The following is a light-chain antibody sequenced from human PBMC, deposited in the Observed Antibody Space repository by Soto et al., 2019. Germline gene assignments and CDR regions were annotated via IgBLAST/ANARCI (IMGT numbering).Light chain of an antibody. Sequence: QSVLTQPPSVSGAPGQRVTISCTGSNSNIGAGYDVHWYQQLPGTAPKLLIYGNSNRPSGVPDRFSGSKSGTSASLAITGLQAEDEADYYCQSYDSSRYVFGTGTKVTVL. J-gene: IGLJ1*01. CDR2: GNS. CDR3: QSYDSSRYV. V-gene: IGLV1-40*01. CDR1: NSNIGAGYD.